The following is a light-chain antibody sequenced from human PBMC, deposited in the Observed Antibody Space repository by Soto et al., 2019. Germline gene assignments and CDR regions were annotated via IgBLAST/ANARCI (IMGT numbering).Light chain of an antibody. CDR1: QSVSSSY. Sequence: EIVLTQSPGTLSLSPGERATLSCRASQSVSSSYLAWYQQKPGQAPRLLIYGASSRATGIPDRFSGSGSGADFTLTISRLEPEDFAVYYCHQYGISPPVTFGQATRLEIK. J-gene: IGKJ5*01. CDR3: HQYGISPPVT. V-gene: IGKV3-20*01. CDR2: GAS.